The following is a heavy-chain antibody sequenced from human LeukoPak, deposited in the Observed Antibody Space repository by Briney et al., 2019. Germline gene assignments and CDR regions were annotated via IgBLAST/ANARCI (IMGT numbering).Heavy chain of an antibody. J-gene: IGHJ6*03. D-gene: IGHD6-6*01. V-gene: IGHV3-48*04. CDR2: ITSSSSTM. Sequence: PGGSLRLSCSASRFTFSSYTMNWVRQAPGKGLEWVSYITSSSSTMFYADSVKGRFTISRDNAKNSLFLQMDSLRAEDTAVYYCAKDLVQLAASGCYYMDVWGKGTTATVSS. CDR3: AKDLVQLAASGCYYMDV. CDR1: RFTFSSYT.